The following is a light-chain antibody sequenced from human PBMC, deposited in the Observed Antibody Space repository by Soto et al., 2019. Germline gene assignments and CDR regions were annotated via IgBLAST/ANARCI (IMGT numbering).Light chain of an antibody. Sequence: EIVLPQSPGTLSLSPWERATLSCRASQSVSSSYLAWYQQKPGQAPRLLIYGASSRATGIPDRFSGSGSGTDFTLTISRLEPEDFAVYYCQQYGSSPLTFGGGTKVDIK. J-gene: IGKJ4*01. CDR1: QSVSSSY. V-gene: IGKV3-20*01. CDR2: GAS. CDR3: QQYGSSPLT.